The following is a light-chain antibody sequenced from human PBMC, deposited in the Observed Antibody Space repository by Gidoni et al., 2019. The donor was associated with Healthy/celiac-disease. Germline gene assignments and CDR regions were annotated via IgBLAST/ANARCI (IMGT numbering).Light chain of an antibody. Sequence: VMTQSPLSLPVTPVEPASISCRSSQSLLHINGYDYLDWYLQKPGQSPQLLIYLGSNRASGVPDRFSGSGSGTDFTLKISRVEAEDVGIYYCMQALQTPITFGQGTRLDIK. CDR3: MQALQTPIT. J-gene: IGKJ5*01. CDR2: LGS. V-gene: IGKV2-28*01. CDR1: QSLLHINGYDY.